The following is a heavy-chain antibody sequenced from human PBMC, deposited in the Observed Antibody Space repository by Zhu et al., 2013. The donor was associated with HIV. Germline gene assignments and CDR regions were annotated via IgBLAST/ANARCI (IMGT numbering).Heavy chain of an antibody. Sequence: QGQLVQSGAEVKRPGSSVKVSCRAPGGTFSRYGLSWLRQAPGQRLEWMGGTIPIYGTSNYAQKFQGRVTITADRSTTTSYMELKRLRFEDTAIYYCARDLGRDDFKANWFDPWGQGTLVTVS. CDR2: TIPIYGTS. CDR3: ARDLGRDDFKANWFDP. V-gene: IGHV1-69*06. CDR1: GGTFSRYG. D-gene: IGHD3-3*01. J-gene: IGHJ5*02.